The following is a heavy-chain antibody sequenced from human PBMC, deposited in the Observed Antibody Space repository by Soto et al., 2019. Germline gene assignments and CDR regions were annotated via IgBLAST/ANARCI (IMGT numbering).Heavy chain of an antibody. D-gene: IGHD6-13*01. V-gene: IGHV1-3*01. J-gene: IGHJ4*02. CDR2: INAGNGNT. CDR1: GYTFTSYA. CDR3: ARDLEGIAAAGTGDY. Sequence: VASVKVSCKASGYTFTSYAMHWVRQAPGQRLEWMGWINAGNGNTKYSQKFQGRVTITRDTSASTAYMELSSLRSEDTAVYYCARDLEGIAAAGTGDYWGQGTLVTVSS.